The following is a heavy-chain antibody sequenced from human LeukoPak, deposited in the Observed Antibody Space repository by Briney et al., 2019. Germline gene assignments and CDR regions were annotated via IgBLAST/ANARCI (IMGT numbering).Heavy chain of an antibody. CDR3: ARGGSSSQAYYYYYYMDV. CDR2: INPNSGGT. D-gene: IGHD6-13*01. CDR1: GYTFTGYY. V-gene: IGHV1-2*02. J-gene: IGHJ6*03. Sequence: ASVKVSCKASGYTFTGYYMHWVRQAPGQGLEWMGWINPNSGGTNYAQKFQGRVTMTRDTSISTAYMELSRLRSDDTAVYYCARGGSSSQAYYYYYYMDVWGKGTTVTVS.